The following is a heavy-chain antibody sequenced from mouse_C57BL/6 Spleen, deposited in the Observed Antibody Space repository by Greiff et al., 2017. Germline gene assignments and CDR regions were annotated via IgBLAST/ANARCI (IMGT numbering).Heavy chain of an antibody. D-gene: IGHD4-1*01. CDR2: IWSGGST. J-gene: IGHJ2*01. CDR3: ALTSGWDDYFDY. Sequence: VQRVESGPGLVQPSQSLSITCTASGFSLTSYGVHWVRQPPGKGLEWLGVIWSGGSTDYNAAFISRLSISKDNSKVQVFFKMNSLQADDTAIYYCALTSGWDDYFDYWGQGTTLTVSS. CDR1: GFSLTSYG. V-gene: IGHV2-4*01.